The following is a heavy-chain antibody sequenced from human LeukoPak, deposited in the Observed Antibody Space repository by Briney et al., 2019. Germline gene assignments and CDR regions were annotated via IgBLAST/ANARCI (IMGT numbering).Heavy chain of an antibody. CDR1: GFTFSSSW. Sequence: GGSLRLSCAASGFTFSSSWMNWVRQAPGKGLEWVANINQDGSEKYYVDSVKGRFTISRDNAKNSLYLQMNSLRAEDTAVFYCARTRGAVAGTYFDYWGQGTLVTVSS. J-gene: IGHJ4*02. CDR3: ARTRGAVAGTYFDY. V-gene: IGHV3-7*01. D-gene: IGHD6-19*01. CDR2: INQDGSEK.